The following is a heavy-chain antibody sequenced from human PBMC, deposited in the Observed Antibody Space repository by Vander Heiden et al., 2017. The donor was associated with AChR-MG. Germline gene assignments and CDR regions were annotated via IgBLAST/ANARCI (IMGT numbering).Heavy chain of an antibody. CDR2: IYYSGST. V-gene: IGHV4-59*01. J-gene: IGHJ4*02. Sequence: QVQLQASGPGLVKPSETLSLTCTASGGSISSYYWSWIRQPPGKGLEWIGYIYYSGSTNYNPSLKSRVTISVDTSKNQFSLKLSSVTAADTAVYYCARIDRRGGATTIDYWGQGTLVTVSS. D-gene: IGHD1-26*01. CDR1: GGSISSYY. CDR3: ARIDRRGGATTIDY.